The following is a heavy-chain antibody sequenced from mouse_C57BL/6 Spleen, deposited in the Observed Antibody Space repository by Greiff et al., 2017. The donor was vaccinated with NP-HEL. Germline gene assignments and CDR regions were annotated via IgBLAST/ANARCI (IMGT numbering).Heavy chain of an antibody. CDR3: ARFETARDY. D-gene: IGHD3-2*01. J-gene: IGHJ2*01. V-gene: IGHV1-69*01. CDR2: IDPSDSYT. Sequence: QVQLQQPGAELVMPGASVKLSCKASGYTFTSYWMHWVKQRPGQGLEWIGEIDPSDSYTNYNQKFKGKSTLTVDKSSSTAYMQLSSLTSEDSAVYYCARFETARDYWGQGTTLTVSS. CDR1: GYTFTSYW.